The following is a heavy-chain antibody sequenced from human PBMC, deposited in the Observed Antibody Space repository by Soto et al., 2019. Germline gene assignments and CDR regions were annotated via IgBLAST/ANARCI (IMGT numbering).Heavy chain of an antibody. CDR3: TTVLQY. V-gene: IGHV3-74*01. CDR1: GFTFTNYW. D-gene: IGHD3-10*01. CDR2: IDGVGTGT. Sequence: EVQLVQSGGGSVQPGGSLRLSCAASGFTFTNYWMHWVRQVPGKGLVWVSRIDGVGTGTSHSDSVRGRFTISRDNAENTLYLQMSSLRAVDPAAYYCTTVLQYWGQCTQVNVPS. J-gene: IGHJ1*01.